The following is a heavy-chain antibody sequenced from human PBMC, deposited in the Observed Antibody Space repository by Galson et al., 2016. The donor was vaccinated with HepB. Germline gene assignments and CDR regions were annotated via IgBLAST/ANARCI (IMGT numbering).Heavy chain of an antibody. V-gene: IGHV4-39*01. CDR3: AREYSSDYGMDV. Sequence: ETLSLTCTVSGGSTGSSSYYWGWIRQPPGKGLEWIGSIYYSGNTYYNPSLKSRVTISVDTSKSQFSLKLRSVTAADTAVYYCAREYSSDYGMDVWGQGTTVTVFS. J-gene: IGHJ6*02. CDR2: IYYSGNT. CDR1: GGSTGSSSYY. D-gene: IGHD6-6*01.